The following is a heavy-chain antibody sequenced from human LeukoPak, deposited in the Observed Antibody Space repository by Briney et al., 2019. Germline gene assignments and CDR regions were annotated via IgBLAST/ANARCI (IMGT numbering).Heavy chain of an antibody. CDR1: GGSISSSSYY. V-gene: IGHV4-39*07. Sequence: SETLSLTCTVSGGSISSSSYYWGWIRQPPGKGLEWIGSIYYSGSTYYNPSLKSRVTISVDTSKNQFSLKLSSVTAADTAVYYCARNYDILTGYYRPERLDVWGKGTTVTVSS. J-gene: IGHJ6*04. CDR3: ARNYDILTGYYRPERLDV. CDR2: IYYSGST. D-gene: IGHD3-9*01.